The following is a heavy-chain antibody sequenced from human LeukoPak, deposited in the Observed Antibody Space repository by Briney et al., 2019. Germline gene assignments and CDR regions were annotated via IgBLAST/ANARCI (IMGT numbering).Heavy chain of an antibody. CDR2: INWNSGSK. D-gene: IGHD3-22*01. CDR1: GFTFDDYA. V-gene: IGHV3-9*01. Sequence: PGRSLRLSCAASGFTFDDYAIHWVRQGPGKGLEWVSGINWNSGSKHYADSVKGRFTISRDNAKNSLYLQMNSLKPEDTALYYCTKDFSSGYYYFDFWGQGTLVTVSS. J-gene: IGHJ4*02. CDR3: TKDFSSGYYYFDF.